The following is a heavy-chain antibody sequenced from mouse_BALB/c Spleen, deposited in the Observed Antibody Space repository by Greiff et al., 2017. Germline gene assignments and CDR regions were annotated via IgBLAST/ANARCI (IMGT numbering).Heavy chain of an antibody. D-gene: IGHD1-2*01. CDR1: GYTFTSYW. Sequence: VQLQQSGAELARPGASVKLSCKASGYTFTSYWMQWVKQRPGQGLEWIGAIYPGDGDTRYTQKFKGKATLTADKSSSTAYMQLSSLASEDSAVYYCARSYGYGMDYWGQGTSVTVSS. CDR2: IYPGDGDT. J-gene: IGHJ4*01. CDR3: ARSYGYGMDY. V-gene: IGHV1-87*01.